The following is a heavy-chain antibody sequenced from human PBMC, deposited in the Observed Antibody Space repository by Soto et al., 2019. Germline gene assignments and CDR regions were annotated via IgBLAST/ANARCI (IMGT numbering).Heavy chain of an antibody. Sequence: QVQLVQSGAEVKKPGSSVKVSCKASGGTFSSYLFNRVRQAPGQGLEWMGGVIPIFGTANYAQKFQGRVTITADESTSTAYMELSSLRSEDTAVYYCARDGGRHSGGIDYWGQGTLVTVSS. CDR2: VIPIFGTA. CDR1: GGTFSSYL. CDR3: ARDGGRHSGGIDY. J-gene: IGHJ4*02. D-gene: IGHD1-26*01. V-gene: IGHV1-69*01.